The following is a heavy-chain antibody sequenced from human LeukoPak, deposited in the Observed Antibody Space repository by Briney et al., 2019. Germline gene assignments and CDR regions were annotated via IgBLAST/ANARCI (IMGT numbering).Heavy chain of an antibody. CDR2: IKQDGSEK. D-gene: IGHD3-10*01. J-gene: IGHJ6*02. V-gene: IGHV3-7*01. CDR1: GFTFSSYW. CDR3: ARERITMVRGAKNYYYYYGMDV. Sequence: GGSLRLSCAASGFTFSSYWMSWVRQAPGKGLEWVANIKQDGSEKYYVDSVKGRFTISRDNAKNSLYLQMNSLRAEDTAVYYCARERITMVRGAKNYYYYYGMDVWGQGTTVTVSS.